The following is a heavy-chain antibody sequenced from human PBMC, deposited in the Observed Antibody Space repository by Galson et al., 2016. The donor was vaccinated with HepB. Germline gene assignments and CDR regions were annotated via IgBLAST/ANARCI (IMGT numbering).Heavy chain of an antibody. CDR2: IYSGGGT. J-gene: IGHJ4*02. CDR1: GFTVSSNY. Sequence: SLRLSCAASGFTVSSNYMSWVRQAPGKGLEWVSVIYSGGGTYYADSVKGRFTIPRDDSKSTLYLRMDSLRVEDTATYHCTKRCMTNTCHNADDFWGQGTLVTVSS. D-gene: IGHD2-8*01. CDR3: TKRCMTNTCHNADDF. V-gene: IGHV3-53*01.